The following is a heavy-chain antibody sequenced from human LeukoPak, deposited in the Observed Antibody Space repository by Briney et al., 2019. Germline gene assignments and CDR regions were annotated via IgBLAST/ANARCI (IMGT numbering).Heavy chain of an antibody. CDR3: ARDPYSSSYYYFDY. D-gene: IGHD6-13*01. J-gene: IGHJ4*02. CDR1: GIHLCQYA. V-gene: IGHV3-23*01. Sequence: GFLKLPRAAPGIHLCQYAQSRVRPAPGEGLEGVPDISGSGDNTYYAASVKGRFTISRDNSKDTLYLQMDSLRAEDTAVYYCARDPYSSSYYYFDYWGQGTLVTVSS. CDR2: ISGSGDNT.